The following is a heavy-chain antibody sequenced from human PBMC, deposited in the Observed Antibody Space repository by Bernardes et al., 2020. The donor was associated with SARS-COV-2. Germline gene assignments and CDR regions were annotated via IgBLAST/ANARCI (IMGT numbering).Heavy chain of an antibody. J-gene: IGHJ4*02. Sequence: ASVTVSCKASGYTFTSYDINWVRQATGQGLEWMGWLNPNSGNTGYAQKFQGSVTMTRNTSISTAYMELSSLRSEDTAVYYCARGGFKAAADYWGQGTLVTVAS. CDR3: ARGGFKAAADY. D-gene: IGHD6-13*01. V-gene: IGHV1-8*01. CDR2: LNPNSGNT. CDR1: GYTFTSYD.